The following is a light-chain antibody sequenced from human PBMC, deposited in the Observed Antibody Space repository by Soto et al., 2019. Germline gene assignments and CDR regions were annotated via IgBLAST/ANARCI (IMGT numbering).Light chain of an antibody. V-gene: IGLV2-8*01. CDR1: SSDVGGYNY. CDR3: TSYAGSNNFFYV. J-gene: IGLJ1*01. CDR2: EAS. Sequence: QSVLTQPPSASGSPGQSVTISCTGTSSDVGGYNYVSWYQQHPGKAPKLMIYEASKRPSGVPDRFSGSKSGNTASLTVSGLQAEDEADYYCTSYAGSNNFFYVFGTGTKVTVL.